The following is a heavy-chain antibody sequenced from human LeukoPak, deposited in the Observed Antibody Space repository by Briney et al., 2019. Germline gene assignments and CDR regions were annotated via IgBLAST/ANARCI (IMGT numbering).Heavy chain of an antibody. Sequence: PETLSLTRIVSGYSPSSGYSWGWVRQPPGKGLEWIRSFSNAGSTDYSPSLKSPDTISLDTCKNQFSLKLRPVTAADTAVYYCARILRGVIVTSFDYWGQGILVTVSS. J-gene: IGHJ4*02. CDR2: FSNAGST. CDR3: ARILRGVIVTSFDY. V-gene: IGHV4-38-2*02. D-gene: IGHD3-10*01. CDR1: GYSPSSGYS.